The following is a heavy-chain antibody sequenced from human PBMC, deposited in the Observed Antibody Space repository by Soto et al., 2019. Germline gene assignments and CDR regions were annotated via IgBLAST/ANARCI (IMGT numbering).Heavy chain of an antibody. Sequence: QVHLVQSGAEVRKPGASVRVSCKTSGYTFTHFDIHWVRQATGQGLEWVGWMNPDSGNSGFTQRFQGRVSMTRNASMSTAYMEIHSLTYADTAIYYCARAYHLVPKFWGQGTLVTVSS. V-gene: IGHV1-8*01. CDR1: GYTFTHFD. CDR2: MNPDSGNS. D-gene: IGHD2-15*01. CDR3: ARAYHLVPKF. J-gene: IGHJ4*02.